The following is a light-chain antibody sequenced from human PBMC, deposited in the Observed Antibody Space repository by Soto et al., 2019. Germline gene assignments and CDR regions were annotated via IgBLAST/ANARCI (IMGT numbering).Light chain of an antibody. CDR3: QSDDSHVV. Sequence: QSVLTQPPSVSGAPGQRVTISCTGSSSNIGAGYDVHWYQQLPGTAPKLLIYGNSNRPSGVPDRFSGSKSGTSASLAITGLQAEDEADYYCQSDDSHVVFGGGTKLTVL. CDR1: SSNIGAGYD. V-gene: IGLV1-40*01. CDR2: GNS. J-gene: IGLJ2*01.